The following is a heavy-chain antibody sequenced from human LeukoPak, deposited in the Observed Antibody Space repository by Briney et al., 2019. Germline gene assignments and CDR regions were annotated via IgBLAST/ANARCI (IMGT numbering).Heavy chain of an antibody. CDR3: ASGYYDSSGYYR. J-gene: IGHJ4*02. CDR1: GFPFSSYS. V-gene: IGHV3-21*01. Sequence: GGSLRLSFAASGFPFSSYSMNWVRRAPGKGLGWVSSISSSSSYIYYADSVKGRFTISRDNAKNSLYLQMNSLRAEDTAVYYCASGYYDSSGYYRWGQGTLVTVSS. CDR2: ISSSSSYI. D-gene: IGHD3-22*01.